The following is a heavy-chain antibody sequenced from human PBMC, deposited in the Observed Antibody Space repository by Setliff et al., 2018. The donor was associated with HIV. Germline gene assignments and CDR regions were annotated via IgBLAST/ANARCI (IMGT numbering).Heavy chain of an antibody. CDR3: ARLAMVRGVIISHFDY. J-gene: IGHJ4*02. Sequence: SETLSLTCTVSGGSITSGTYYWNWIRQHPGKGLEWIGYIYYSGSTYYNPSLKSRVTISVDTSKNQFSLKLSSVTAADTAVYYCARLAMVRGVIISHFDYWGQGTLVTVSS. D-gene: IGHD3-10*01. V-gene: IGHV4-39*01. CDR1: GGSITSGTYY. CDR2: IYYSGST.